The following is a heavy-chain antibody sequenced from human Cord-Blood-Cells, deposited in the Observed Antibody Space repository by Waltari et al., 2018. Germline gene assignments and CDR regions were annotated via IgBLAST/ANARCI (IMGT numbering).Heavy chain of an antibody. CDR1: LSSCY. J-gene: IGHJ6*02. CDR3: ARDFVDSSSSREDDHYYYGRDV. CDR2: IWYDGSNK. Sequence: LSSCYMHGGPQAPATELVFVPVIWYDGSNKYYAESVKGRFTISRDNSKNTMSLQMNSLTAEDTAVYYCARDFVDSSSSREDDHYYYGRDVGGQGTTVTVSS. D-gene: IGHD6-6*01. V-gene: IGHV3-33*01.